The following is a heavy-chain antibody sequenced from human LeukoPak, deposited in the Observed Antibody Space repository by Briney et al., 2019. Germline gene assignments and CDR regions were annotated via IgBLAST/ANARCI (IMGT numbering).Heavy chain of an antibody. CDR1: GFTFSSYA. CDR3: AGTLSSLSAFDI. CDR2: ISGSGGST. Sequence: GGSLRLSCAASGFTFSSYAMSWVRQAPGKGLEWVSAISGSGGSTYYADSVKGRFTISRENAKNSLYLQMNSLRAGDTAVYYCAGTLSSLSAFDIWGQGTMVTVSS. D-gene: IGHD6-13*01. J-gene: IGHJ3*02. V-gene: IGHV3-23*01.